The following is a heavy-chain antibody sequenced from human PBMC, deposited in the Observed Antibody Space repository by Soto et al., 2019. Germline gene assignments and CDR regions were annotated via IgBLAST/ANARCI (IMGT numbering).Heavy chain of an antibody. CDR1: GGSVSSGNYY. Sequence: QVQLQESGPGLVKPSETLSLTCTVSGGSVSSGNYYWSWIRQPPGKGLEWIGYIYNSGSTNYNPALKRRVTISVDTSKNQFSLKLSSVTAADTALYYCVRDGNYWGQGTLVTVSS. V-gene: IGHV4-61*01. D-gene: IGHD1-26*01. J-gene: IGHJ4*02. CDR2: IYNSGST. CDR3: VRDGNY.